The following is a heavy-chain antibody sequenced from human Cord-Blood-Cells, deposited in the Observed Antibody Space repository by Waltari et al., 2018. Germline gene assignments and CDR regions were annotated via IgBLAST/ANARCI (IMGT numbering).Heavy chain of an antibody. V-gene: IGHV3-21*01. CDR1: GLTLSSYS. CDR2: ISSSSSYI. Sequence: EVQLVASGGGLVKPGGYLRLSWAASGLTLSSYSMHWVRQAPGKGLECVSSISSSSSYIYYADSVKGRFTISRDNAKNSLYLQMNSLRAEDTAVYYCASIGDWYFDLWGRGTLVTVSS. D-gene: IGHD3-10*01. J-gene: IGHJ2*01. CDR3: ASIGDWYFDL.